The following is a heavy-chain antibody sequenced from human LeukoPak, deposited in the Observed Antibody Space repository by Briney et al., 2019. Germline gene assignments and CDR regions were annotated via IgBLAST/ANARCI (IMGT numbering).Heavy chain of an antibody. CDR3: ARGACCSGGRCPCAFDL. D-gene: IGHD2-15*01. J-gene: IGHJ3*01. CDR2: IWYDGSNK. Sequence: GRSLRLSCAASGFTFSNYAMYWVRQAPGKGLEWVTVIWYDGSNKYYADSVKGRFTISRDNSKNTLYLQMNSLRAEDTAVYYCARGACCSGGRCPCAFDLWGQGTMVTVSS. CDR1: GFTFSNYA. V-gene: IGHV3-33*01.